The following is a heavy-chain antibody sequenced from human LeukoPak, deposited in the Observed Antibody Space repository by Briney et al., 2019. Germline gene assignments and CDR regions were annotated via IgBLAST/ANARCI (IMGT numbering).Heavy chain of an antibody. CDR1: GFTFSGSA. CDR3: ARGYSNRFDY. Sequence: PGGSLRLSCAASGFTFSGSAMHWVRQAPGKGLVWVSRINSDGSSISYADSVKGRFTISRDNAKNTLYLQMNSLRAEDTAVYYCARGYSNRFDYWGQGTLVTVAS. J-gene: IGHJ4*02. D-gene: IGHD6-13*01. CDR2: INSDGSSI. V-gene: IGHV3-74*01.